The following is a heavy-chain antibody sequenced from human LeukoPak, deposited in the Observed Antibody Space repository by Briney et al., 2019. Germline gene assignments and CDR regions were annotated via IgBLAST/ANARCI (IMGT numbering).Heavy chain of an antibody. CDR2: IYPGDSDT. CDR1: GYNFTSYW. J-gene: IGHJ4*02. D-gene: IGHD5-18*01. V-gene: IGHV5-51*01. Sequence: PGESLKISCKGSGYNFTSYWIGWVRQMPGKGLEWMGIIYPGDSDTRYSPSFQGQVTLSADKSISTAYLQWSSLKASDTATYYCARQSGYSYGYYVYWGRGTLVTVSS. CDR3: ARQSGYSYGYYVY.